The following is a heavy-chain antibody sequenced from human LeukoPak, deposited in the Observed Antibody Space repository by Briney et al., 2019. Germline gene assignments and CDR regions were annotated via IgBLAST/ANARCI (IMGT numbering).Heavy chain of an antibody. V-gene: IGHV4-30-4*01. D-gene: IGHD6-6*01. CDR1: GGSISSGDYY. CDR2: IYYSGST. J-gene: IGHJ6*02. Sequence: SETLSLTCTVSGGSISSGDYYWSWIRQPPGTGLEWIGYIYYSGSTYYNPSLKSRVTISVDTSKNQFSLKLSSVTAADTAVYYCARDPLIAARLMAPRYGMDAWGQGTTVTVSS. CDR3: ARDPLIAARLMAPRYGMDA.